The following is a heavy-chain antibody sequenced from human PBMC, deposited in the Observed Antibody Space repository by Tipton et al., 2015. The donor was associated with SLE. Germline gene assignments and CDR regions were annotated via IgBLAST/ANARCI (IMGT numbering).Heavy chain of an antibody. CDR2: IYYSGST. J-gene: IGHJ3*02. CDR1: GGSISSYY. CDR3: ARHSGRYCSGGSCYSDAFDI. D-gene: IGHD2-15*01. Sequence: TLSLTCTVSGGSISSYYWSWIRQPPGEGLEWFGYIYYSGSTYYNPSLKSRVTISVDTSKNQFSPKLSSVTAADTAVYYCARHSGRYCSGGSCYSDAFDIWGQGTMVTVSS. V-gene: IGHV4-59*04.